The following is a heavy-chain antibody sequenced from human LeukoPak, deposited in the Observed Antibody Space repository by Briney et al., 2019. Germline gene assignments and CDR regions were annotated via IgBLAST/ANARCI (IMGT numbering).Heavy chain of an antibody. CDR3: ATYRLGAATLDY. J-gene: IGHJ4*02. CDR1: GGSFSGYY. V-gene: IGHV4-34*01. Sequence: SETLSLTCAVYGGSFSGYYWSWIRQPPGKGLEWIGEINHSGSTNYNPSLKSRVTISVDTSKNQFSLKLSSVTAADTAVYYCATYRLGAATLDYWGQGTLVTVSS. D-gene: IGHD6-13*01. CDR2: INHSGST.